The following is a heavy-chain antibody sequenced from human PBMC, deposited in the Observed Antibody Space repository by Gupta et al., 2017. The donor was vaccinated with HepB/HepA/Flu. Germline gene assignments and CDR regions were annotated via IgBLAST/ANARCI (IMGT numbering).Heavy chain of an antibody. V-gene: IGHV3-15*01. CDR2: IKSKTDGGKT. J-gene: IGHJ5*02. D-gene: IGHD5-12*01. CDR3: TTDHGSIVAPNWFDP. CDR1: GFTFSNAW. Sequence: EVQLVESGGGLVKPGGSLRLSCAASGFTFSNAWMSWVRQAPGKGLEWVGRIKSKTDGGKTDYAAPVKGRFTISRDDSKNTLYLQMNSLKTEDTAVYYCTTDHGSIVAPNWFDPWGQGTLVTVSS.